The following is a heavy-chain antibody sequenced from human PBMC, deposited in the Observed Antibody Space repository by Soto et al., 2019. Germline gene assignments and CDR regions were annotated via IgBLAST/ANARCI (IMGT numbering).Heavy chain of an antibody. D-gene: IGHD6-19*01. J-gene: IGHJ6*02. CDR1: GYTFTSYG. Sequence: GASVKVSCKASGYTFTSYGISWVRQAPGQGLEWMGWISAYNGNTNYAQKLQGRVTMTTDTSTSTAYMELRSLRSDDTAVYYCARAGVAVAGRENYYYYYGMDVWGQGTTVTVSS. V-gene: IGHV1-18*01. CDR3: ARAGVAVAGRENYYYYYGMDV. CDR2: ISAYNGNT.